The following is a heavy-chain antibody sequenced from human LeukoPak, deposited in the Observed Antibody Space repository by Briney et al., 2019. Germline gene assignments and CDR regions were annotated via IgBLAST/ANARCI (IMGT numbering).Heavy chain of an antibody. J-gene: IGHJ6*03. CDR3: ARDNITYYYDSSGYYGFRYYYYMDV. CDR1: GYTFTSYA. V-gene: IGHV7-4-1*02. D-gene: IGHD3-22*01. CDR2: INTNTGNP. Sequence: ASVKVSCKASGYTFTSYAMNWVRQAPGQGLEWMGGINTNTGNPTYAQGFTGRFVFSLDTSVSTAYLQISRLKAEDTAVYYCARDNITYYYDSSGYYGFRYYYYMDVWGKGTTVTVSS.